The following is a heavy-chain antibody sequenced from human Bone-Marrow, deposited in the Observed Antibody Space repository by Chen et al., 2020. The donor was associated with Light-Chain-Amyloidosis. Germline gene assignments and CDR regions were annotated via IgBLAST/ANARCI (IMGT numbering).Heavy chain of an antibody. J-gene: IGHJ6*02. V-gene: IGHV3-15*01. Sequence: EAQLVQSGGGSVEPGGSLSLPCAASGFTFSQAWLSWVRRSPGKGLEWVGRIKHNADGGKGEYAAPVKGRFIVSRDDSRNTLYLQVNSLKTEDTGVYYCTTGPMQAIAPYHYYGMDVWGQGTTVTVSS. D-gene: IGHD6-13*01. CDR3: TTGPMQAIAPYHYYGMDV. CDR2: IKHNADGGKG. CDR1: GFTFSQAW.